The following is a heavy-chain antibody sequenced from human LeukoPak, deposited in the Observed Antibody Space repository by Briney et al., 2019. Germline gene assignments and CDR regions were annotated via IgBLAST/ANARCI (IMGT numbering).Heavy chain of an antibody. Sequence: SETLSLTCTVSGGSISSYYWSWIRQPPGKGLEWIGYIYYSGSTNYNPSLKSRVTISVDTSKNQFSLKLSSVTAADTAVYYCAAVGGYSPFDYWGQGTLVTVSS. CDR3: AAVGGYSPFDY. CDR2: IYYSGST. J-gene: IGHJ4*02. D-gene: IGHD3-22*01. CDR1: GGSISSYY. V-gene: IGHV4-59*01.